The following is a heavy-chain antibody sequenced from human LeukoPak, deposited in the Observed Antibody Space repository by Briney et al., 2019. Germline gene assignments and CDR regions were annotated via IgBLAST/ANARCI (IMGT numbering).Heavy chain of an antibody. CDR2: IHYSGST. CDR3: ARTSKGAKSYGYADY. Sequence: SETLSLTCTVSGASIGSGGYYWSWIRQHPGKGLEWIGYIHYSGSTYYNPSLKSRVTISVDTSKNQFSLSLSSMTAADTAVYYCARTSKGAKSYGYADYWGQGTLVTVSS. V-gene: IGHV4-31*03. J-gene: IGHJ4*02. D-gene: IGHD5-18*01. CDR1: GASIGSGGYY.